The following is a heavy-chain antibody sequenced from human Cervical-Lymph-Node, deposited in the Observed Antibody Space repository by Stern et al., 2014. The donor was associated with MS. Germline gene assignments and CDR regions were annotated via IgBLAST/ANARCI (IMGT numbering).Heavy chain of an antibody. J-gene: IGHJ4*02. CDR1: GFKFSIYW. Sequence: MQLVQSGAELIRPGESLKISCKGSGFKFSIYWIAWVRQMPGKGLEWMGIIYPGDSETRYSPSSKGQVTMSADKSTSTAYLQWSSLNASDTAMYFCARQTTAWASDVWGQGTLVTVSS. D-gene: IGHD1-14*01. CDR2: IYPGDSET. CDR3: ARQTTAWASDV. V-gene: IGHV5-51*01.